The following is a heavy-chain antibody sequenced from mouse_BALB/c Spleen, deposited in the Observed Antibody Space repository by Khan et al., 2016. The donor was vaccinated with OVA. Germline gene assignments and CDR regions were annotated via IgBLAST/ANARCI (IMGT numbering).Heavy chain of an antibody. CDR1: GYSITSGYG. V-gene: IGHV3-2*02. CDR2: ISYSGST. J-gene: IGHJ2*01. Sequence: EVQLVEPGPGLVKPSQSLSLTCTVTGYSITSGYGWNWIRQFPGNKLDWMGYISYSGSTNYNPSLKSRISITRNTSKNQFFMQLNSVTTEDTSTYYCARTARIKYWGQGTTLTVSS. D-gene: IGHD1-2*01. CDR3: ARTARIKY.